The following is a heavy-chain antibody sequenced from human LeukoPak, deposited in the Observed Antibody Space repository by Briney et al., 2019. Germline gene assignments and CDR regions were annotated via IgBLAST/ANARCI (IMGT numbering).Heavy chain of an antibody. CDR2: ITSSSGYT. Sequence: GRSLRLSCAASGFTFSDHYMAWIRQAPGKGLEWVSYITSSSGYTNYAGSVKGRFTISRDNAKNSPYLQMNSLRAEDTAVYYCARASYDILTGYFDYWGQGTLVTVSS. V-gene: IGHV3-11*05. CDR3: ARASYDILTGYFDY. D-gene: IGHD3-9*01. CDR1: GFTFSDHY. J-gene: IGHJ4*02.